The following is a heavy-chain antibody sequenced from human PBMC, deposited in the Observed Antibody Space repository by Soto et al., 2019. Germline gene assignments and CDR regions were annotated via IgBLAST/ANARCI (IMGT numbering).Heavy chain of an antibody. Sequence: PGESLKISCKGSGYTFSNYWIGWVRQMPGKGLDWMGIIYPGDSDTRYSPSFEGQVTISADKSISTAYLQWTTLKASDTAMYYCTRSNNGSFLAFDIWGQGTMVTVSS. CDR1: GYTFSNYW. V-gene: IGHV5-51*01. CDR3: TRSNNGSFLAFDI. J-gene: IGHJ3*02. CDR2: IYPGDSDT. D-gene: IGHD1-26*01.